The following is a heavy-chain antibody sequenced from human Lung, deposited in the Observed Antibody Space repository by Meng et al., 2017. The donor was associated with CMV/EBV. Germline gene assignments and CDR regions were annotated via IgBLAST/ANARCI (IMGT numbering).Heavy chain of an antibody. V-gene: IGHV3-23*01. D-gene: IGHD3-16*01. CDR1: GFIFSNYA. J-gene: IGHJ4*02. CDR2: MSGSGSMM. CDR3: AKKGGDGALHYFDY. Sequence: ESXKIPRAASGFIFSNYAMSWVRQAPGKGLEWISFMSGSGSMMFYVDSVRGRFTISRDSSKNTLYLQMNSLRAEDTAVYYCAKKGGDGALHYFDYWGQGTLVTVSS.